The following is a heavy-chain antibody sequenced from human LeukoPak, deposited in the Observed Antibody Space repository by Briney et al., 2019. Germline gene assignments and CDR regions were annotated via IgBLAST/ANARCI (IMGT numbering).Heavy chain of an antibody. J-gene: IGHJ4*02. CDR3: ARSYYYDYRQIDY. CDR1: GDSISTSSYY. V-gene: IGHV4-39*01. D-gene: IGHD3-22*01. CDR2: IYYSGST. Sequence: SETLSLTCTVFGDSISTSSYYWGWIRQPPGKGLEWLGSIYYSGSTYYNPTLKSRVTISVDTSKNQFSLNLYSVTAADTAVFYCARSYYYDYRQIDYWGQGTLVTVSS.